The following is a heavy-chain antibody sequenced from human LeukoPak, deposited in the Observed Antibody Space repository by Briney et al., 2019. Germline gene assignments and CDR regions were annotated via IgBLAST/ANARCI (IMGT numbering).Heavy chain of an antibody. CDR1: GFTFSSYG. Sequence: PGGSLRLSCAASGFTFSSYGMHWVRQDTGKGLEWVSSTDTAGDTYYASSVKGRFTISRGNAQNSLNLQMNSLTDGDTAVYYCARETPVAGVNGDFYGMDVWGQGTTVTVSS. CDR2: TDTAGDT. V-gene: IGHV3-13*01. J-gene: IGHJ6*02. D-gene: IGHD6-19*01. CDR3: ARETPVAGVNGDFYGMDV.